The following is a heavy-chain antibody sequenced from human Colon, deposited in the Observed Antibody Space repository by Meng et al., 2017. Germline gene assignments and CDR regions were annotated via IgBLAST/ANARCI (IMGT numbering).Heavy chain of an antibody. V-gene: IGHV3-7*01. Sequence: GESLKISCAASGFTFSIYWMNWVRQAPGKGPECVAYTNEDGTEKYYGGSVKGRFTISRDNAKKSLYLQMNSLRAEDTAVYYCARRGFYDNWGQGTLVTVSS. J-gene: IGHJ4*02. CDR1: GFTFSIYW. D-gene: IGHD3-10*01. CDR2: TNEDGTEK. CDR3: ARRGFYDN.